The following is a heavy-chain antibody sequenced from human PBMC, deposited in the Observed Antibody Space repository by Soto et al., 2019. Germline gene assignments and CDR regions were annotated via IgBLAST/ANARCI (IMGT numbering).Heavy chain of an antibody. CDR3: ARDPGIAVAGTGDYYYGMDV. V-gene: IGHV4-30-4*01. D-gene: IGHD6-19*01. Sequence: SATLSLTCTVSGGSISSGDYYWSWIRQPPGKGLEWIGYIYYSGSTYYNPSLKSRVTISVDTSKNQFSLKLSSVTAADTAVYYCARDPGIAVAGTGDYYYGMDVWGQGTTVT. J-gene: IGHJ6*02. CDR2: IYYSGST. CDR1: GGSISSGDYY.